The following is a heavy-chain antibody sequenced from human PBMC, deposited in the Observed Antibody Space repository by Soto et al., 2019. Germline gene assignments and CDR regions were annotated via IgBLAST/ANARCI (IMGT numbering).Heavy chain of an antibody. D-gene: IGHD6-19*01. CDR2: INTVSGNT. CDR3: ARDLGGWPDY. V-gene: IGHV1-3*04. CDR1: GYIFTRHG. Sequence: ASVKVSCKASGYIFTRHGIHCVRQAPGQRLEWMGWINTVSGNTEYSQTFQGRVTISRDTSATTAYMELSSLRSEDTAVYYCARDLGGWPDYWGQGTLVTVSS. J-gene: IGHJ4*02.